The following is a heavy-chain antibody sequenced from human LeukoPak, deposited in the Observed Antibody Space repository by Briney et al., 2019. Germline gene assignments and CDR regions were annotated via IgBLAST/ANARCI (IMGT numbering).Heavy chain of an antibody. V-gene: IGHV4-31*03. CDR3: ARVMLERQVRWFDP. CDR1: GGSISSGGYY. D-gene: IGHD1-1*01. J-gene: IGHJ5*02. Sequence: SQTLSPTCTVSGGSISSGGYYWSWIRQHPGKGLEWIGYIYYSGSTYYNPSLKSRVTISVDTSKNQFSLKLSSVTAADTAVYYCARVMLERQVRWFDPWGQGTLVTVSS. CDR2: IYYSGST.